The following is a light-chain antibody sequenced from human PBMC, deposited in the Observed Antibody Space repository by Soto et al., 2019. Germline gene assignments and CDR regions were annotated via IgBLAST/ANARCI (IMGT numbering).Light chain of an antibody. Sequence: EIVLTQSPGTLTLSPGERATLSCRASQYVSSSHLAWYQKKYGQAPRLLIYNASSRATGIPDRFSGSGSGADFTLTINRLEPEDCAVYYCQQYASSLLTFGGGTKVEIK. CDR2: NAS. V-gene: IGKV3-20*01. J-gene: IGKJ4*01. CDR3: QQYASSLLT. CDR1: QYVSSSH.